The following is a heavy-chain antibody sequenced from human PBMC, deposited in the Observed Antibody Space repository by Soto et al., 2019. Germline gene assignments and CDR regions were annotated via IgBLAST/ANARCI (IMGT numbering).Heavy chain of an antibody. Sequence: QVQLVQSGAQVKKPGASVKVSCKASGYTFTNYFLHWVRQAPGQGLEWIGIINPSAGSKTYAPKFQGRVTMTTDTSTTTVYMELSSLRSDDTAVYFCARDDSRAPTTYPTITGKLDNWGQGTLVTVSS. J-gene: IGHJ4*02. CDR1: GYTFTNYF. D-gene: IGHD1-20*01. CDR2: INPSAGSK. V-gene: IGHV1-46*03. CDR3: ARDDSRAPTTYPTITGKLDN.